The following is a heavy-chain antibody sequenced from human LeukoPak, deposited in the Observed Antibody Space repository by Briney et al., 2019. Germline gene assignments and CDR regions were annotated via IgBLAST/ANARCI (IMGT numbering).Heavy chain of an antibody. CDR2: IKEDGGEE. CDR3: ARDPYATSGSYYAAFDI. V-gene: IGHV3-7*01. D-gene: IGHD3-22*01. Sequence: SGGSLRLSCAASGFTFSTSWMTWVRQAPGKGLEWVANIKEDGGEEYYVDSVKGRFSISRDNAKNSLYLQMNNLRVEDTAVYYCARDPYATSGSYYAAFDIWGQGTMVAVSS. J-gene: IGHJ3*02. CDR1: GFTFSTSW.